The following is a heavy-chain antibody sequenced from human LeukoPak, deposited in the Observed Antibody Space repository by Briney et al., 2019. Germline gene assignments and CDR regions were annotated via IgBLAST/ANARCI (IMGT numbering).Heavy chain of an antibody. D-gene: IGHD3-22*01. V-gene: IGHV3-66*01. CDR2: IYSGGST. J-gene: IGHJ3*02. Sequence: GGSLRLSCAASGFTVSSNYMSWVRQAPGKGLEWVSVIYSGGSTYYADSVKGRFTISRDNSKNTLYLQMNSLRAEDTAVYYCAGAYYYDSSGRAAFDIWGQGTVVTVSS. CDR3: AGAYYYDSSGRAAFDI. CDR1: GFTVSSNY.